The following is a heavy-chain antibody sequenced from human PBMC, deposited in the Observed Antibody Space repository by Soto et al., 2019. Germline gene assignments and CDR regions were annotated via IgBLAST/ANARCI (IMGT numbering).Heavy chain of an antibody. J-gene: IGHJ4*02. CDR1: GFTVSNNY. CDR3: TRGGPSSSRPDY. V-gene: IGHV3-53*02. Sequence: EVQLVETGGGLIQPGGSLRLSCAASGFTVSNNYMSWVRQAPGKGLEWVSVIYSGGSTYYADSVKGRFTVSRDNSKNTLYLQMNSLSADDTAVYYCTRGGPSSSRPDYWGQGTLVTVSS. CDR2: IYSGGST. D-gene: IGHD6-6*01.